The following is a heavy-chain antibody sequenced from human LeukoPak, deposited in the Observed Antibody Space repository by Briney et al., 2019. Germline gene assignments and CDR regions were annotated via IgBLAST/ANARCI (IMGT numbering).Heavy chain of an antibody. Sequence: GGSLRLSFAPSGLTFRAYAMPWCRQAPGKGLEWVSCITTSGSTIYYADSVKGRLTISRDNARNSLYLQMNSLRVEDTAVYYFAGDGTANRFDHWGQGTLVTVSS. CDR2: ITTSGSTI. CDR1: GLTFRAYA. CDR3: AGDGTANRFDH. J-gene: IGHJ5*02. V-gene: IGHV3-48*03.